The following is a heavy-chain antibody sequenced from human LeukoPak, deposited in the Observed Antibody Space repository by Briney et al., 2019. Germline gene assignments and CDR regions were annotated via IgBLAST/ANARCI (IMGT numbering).Heavy chain of an antibody. J-gene: IGHJ4*02. CDR1: GFTFSSYS. CDR3: ARVYGFGELLNPLHY. CDR2: ISSSSSYI. D-gene: IGHD3-10*01. Sequence: GGSLRLSCAASGFTFSSYSMNWVRQAPGKGLEWVSSISSSSSYIYYADSVKGRFTISRDNAKNSLYLQMNSLRAEDTAVYYCARVYGFGELLNPLHYWGQGTLVTVSS. V-gene: IGHV3-21*01.